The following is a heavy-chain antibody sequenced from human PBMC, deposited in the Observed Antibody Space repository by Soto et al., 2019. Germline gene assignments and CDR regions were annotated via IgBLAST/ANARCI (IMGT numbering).Heavy chain of an antibody. D-gene: IGHD3-9*01. CDR3: ARSGAYYDILTGYSHDAFDI. CDR1: GGSISSYY. J-gene: IGHJ3*02. CDR2: IYYSGST. Sequence: PSETLSLTCTVSGGSISSYYWSWIRRPPGKGLEWIGYIYYSGSTNYNPSLKSRVTISVDTSKNQFSLKLSSVTAADTAVYYCARSGAYYDILTGYSHDAFDIWGQGTMVTVSS. V-gene: IGHV4-59*01.